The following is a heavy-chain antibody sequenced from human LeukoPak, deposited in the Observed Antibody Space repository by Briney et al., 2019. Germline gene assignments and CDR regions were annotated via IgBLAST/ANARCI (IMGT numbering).Heavy chain of an antibody. J-gene: IGHJ6*03. D-gene: IGHD6-6*01. CDR1: GGSISSSSYY. V-gene: IGHV4-39*07. CDR2: IYYSGST. CDR3: ARVCIEQLVHKSYYYYYMDV. Sequence: SETLSLTCTVSGGSISSSSYYWGWIRQPPGKGLEWIGSIYYSGSTYYNPSLKSRVTISVDTSKNQFSLKLSSVTAADTAVYYCARVCIEQLVHKSYYYYYMDVWGKGTTVTVSS.